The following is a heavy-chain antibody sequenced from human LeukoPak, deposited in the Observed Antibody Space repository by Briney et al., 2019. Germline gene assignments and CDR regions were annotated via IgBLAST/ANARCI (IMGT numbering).Heavy chain of an antibody. Sequence: EASVKVSCKASGYTFTGYYVHWVRQAPGQGLEWMGWINPNSGGTNYAQNFQGRVTMARDTSISEAYMELSRVRSDDTAVYYCARVPGHGSSAGGYFDYWGQAILVTVST. V-gene: IGHV1-2*02. CDR3: ARVPGHGSSAGGYFDY. J-gene: IGHJ4*02. D-gene: IGHD6-13*01. CDR2: INPNSGGT. CDR1: GYTFTGYY.